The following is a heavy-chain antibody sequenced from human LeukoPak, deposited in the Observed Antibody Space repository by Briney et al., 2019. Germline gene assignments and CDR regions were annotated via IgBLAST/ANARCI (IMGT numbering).Heavy chain of an antibody. Sequence: GASVTVSCKASGDTSSNYPINWVRQAPGQGLEWLGRIIPFLSLTNYAQNFQDRVTITADKSTSTAYMELSSLRSEDTAVYYCARSLNFASPMTFDYWGQGTLVTVSS. CDR1: GDTSSNYP. CDR2: IIPFLSLT. J-gene: IGHJ4*02. V-gene: IGHV1-69*02. CDR3: ARSLNFASPMTFDY. D-gene: IGHD3-16*01.